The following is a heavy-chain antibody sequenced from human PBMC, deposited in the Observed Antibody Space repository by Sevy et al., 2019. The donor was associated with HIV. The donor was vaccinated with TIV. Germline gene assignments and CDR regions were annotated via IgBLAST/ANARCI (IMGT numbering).Heavy chain of an antibody. CDR1: GFTFDDYG. CDR3: ARRIRYYSSGYGFYFDH. J-gene: IGHJ4*02. D-gene: IGHD3-22*01. V-gene: IGHV3-20*01. Sequence: GGSLRLSCAASGFTFDDYGMTWVRQAPGKGLEWVSGINWNGGNTGYADSVKGRFTISRDNAKNSLYLQMNSLRAEDTALYHCARRIRYYSSGYGFYFDHWGQGTLVTVSS. CDR2: INWNGGNT.